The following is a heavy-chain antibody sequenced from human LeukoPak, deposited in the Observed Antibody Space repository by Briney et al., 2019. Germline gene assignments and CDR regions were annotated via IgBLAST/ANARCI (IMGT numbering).Heavy chain of an antibody. J-gene: IGHJ4*02. Sequence: SDTLSLTCAVYGGSFSGYYWSWIRQPPGKGLEWIGEINHSGSTNYNPSLKSRVTISVDTSKNQFSLKLSSVTAADTAVYYCARVMAASKGLDYWGQGTLVTVSS. CDR1: GGSFSGYY. CDR2: INHSGST. CDR3: ARVMAASKGLDY. V-gene: IGHV4-34*01. D-gene: IGHD2-2*01.